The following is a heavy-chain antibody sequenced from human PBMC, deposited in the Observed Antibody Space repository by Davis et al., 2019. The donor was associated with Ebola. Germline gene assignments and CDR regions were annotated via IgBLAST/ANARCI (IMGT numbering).Heavy chain of an antibody. J-gene: IGHJ6*02. V-gene: IGHV4-34*01. CDR1: GGSFSGYY. CDR2: INHSGST. Sequence: SETLSLTCAVYGGSFSGYYWSWIRQPPGKGLEWIGEINHSGSTNYNPSLKSRVTISVDTSKNQFSLKLSPVTAADTAVYYCARAISWYEVYGMDVWGQGTTVTVSS. CDR3: ARAISWYEVYGMDV. D-gene: IGHD6-13*01.